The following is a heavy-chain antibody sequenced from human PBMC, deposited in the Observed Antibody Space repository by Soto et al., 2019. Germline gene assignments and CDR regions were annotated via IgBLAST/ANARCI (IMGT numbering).Heavy chain of an antibody. Sequence: ASVQVSCEASGYTFNIYGISWVRQAPGQGLEWVGWISAYNGNPHYGAKFEGRVTLTTDTPTNTAYMELRSLRSDDTAVYYCARESQASQLIPNFYYYHGMDVWGQGITVTVYS. CDR1: GYTFNIYG. CDR2: ISAYNGNP. V-gene: IGHV1-18*04. CDR3: ARESQASQLIPNFYYYHGMDV. D-gene: IGHD2-2*01. J-gene: IGHJ6*02.